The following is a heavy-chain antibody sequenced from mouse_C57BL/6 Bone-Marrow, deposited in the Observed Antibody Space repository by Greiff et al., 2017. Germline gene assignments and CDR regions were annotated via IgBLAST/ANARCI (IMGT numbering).Heavy chain of an antibody. CDR2: INPSSGYT. D-gene: IGHD1-1*01. CDR1: GYTFTSYT. Sequence: QVQLQQSGAELARPGASVKMSCKASGYTFTSYTMHWVKQRPGQGLEWIGYINPSSGYTKYNQKFKDKATLTADKSSSTAYMQLSRLTSEDSAVYYCARDYYGRAWFAYWGQGTLVTVSA. V-gene: IGHV1-4*01. J-gene: IGHJ3*01. CDR3: ARDYYGRAWFAY.